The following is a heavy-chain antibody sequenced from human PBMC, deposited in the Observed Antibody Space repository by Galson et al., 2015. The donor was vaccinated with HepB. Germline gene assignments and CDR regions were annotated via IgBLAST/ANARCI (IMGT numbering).Heavy chain of an antibody. CDR3: AREYGIQLWFPPLGMDV. J-gene: IGHJ6*02. CDR1: GYTFTGYY. V-gene: IGHV1-2*06. CDR2: INPNSGGT. D-gene: IGHD5-18*01. Sequence: SVKVSCKASGYTFTGYYMHWVRQAPGQGLEWMGRINPNSGGTNYAQKFQGRVTMTRDTSISTAYMELSRLRSDDTAVYYRAREYGIQLWFPPLGMDVWGQGTTVTVSS.